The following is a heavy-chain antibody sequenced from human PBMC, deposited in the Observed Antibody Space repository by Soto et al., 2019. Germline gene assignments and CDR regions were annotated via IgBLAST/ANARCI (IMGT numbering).Heavy chain of an antibody. Sequence: PGGPLRLSWASSGFTFGNYAMTWVRHASVEVLVCVSRISGSGGGTYYADSVKGRFTISRDNSENTLYLHLNNLKTSDTATYFCARRALDTSGHYYPYNWFDSWGQGTPVTVSS. J-gene: IGHJ5*01. CDR2: ISGSGGGT. CDR3: ARRALDTSGHYYPYNWFDS. V-gene: IGHV3-23*01. D-gene: IGHD3-22*01. CDR1: GFTFGNYA.